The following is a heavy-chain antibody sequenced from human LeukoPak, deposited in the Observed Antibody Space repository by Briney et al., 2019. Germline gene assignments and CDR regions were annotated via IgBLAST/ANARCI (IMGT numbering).Heavy chain of an antibody. V-gene: IGHV1-2*04. Sequence: ASVKVSCKASGGTFSSYAISWVRQAPGQGLEWMGWINPNSGGTNYAQKFQGWVTMTRDTSINTAYMELSRLKSDDTAVYYCASGARPYAFDIWGQGTMVTVSS. J-gene: IGHJ3*02. D-gene: IGHD3-10*01. CDR2: INPNSGGT. CDR1: GGTFSSYA. CDR3: ASGARPYAFDI.